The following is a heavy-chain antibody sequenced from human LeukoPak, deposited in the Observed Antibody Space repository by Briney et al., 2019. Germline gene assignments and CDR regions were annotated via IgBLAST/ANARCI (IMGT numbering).Heavy chain of an antibody. Sequence: GGSLRLSCAASGFTFSSYAMSWVRQAPGKGLEWVSAISGSGGSTYYADSVKGRFTISRDNSKNTLYLQMNSLRAEDTAVYYCAKGQSRHIVVVTATYRYFDLWGRGTLVTVSS. CDR1: GFTFSSYA. V-gene: IGHV3-23*01. CDR3: AKGQSRHIVVVTATYRYFDL. CDR2: ISGSGGST. J-gene: IGHJ2*01. D-gene: IGHD2-21*02.